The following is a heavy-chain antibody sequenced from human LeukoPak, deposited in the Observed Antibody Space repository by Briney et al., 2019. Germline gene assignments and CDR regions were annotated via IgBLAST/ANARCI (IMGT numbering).Heavy chain of an antibody. D-gene: IGHD5-12*01. CDR3: AKGGYDYVEVGYFDF. CDR1: GFNFNNYA. V-gene: IGHV3-23*01. CDR2: IVASSGAS. Sequence: GGSLRLSCAASGFNFNNYAMSWVRQAPGKALEGISHIVASSGASFYADSVKGRFTISRDHSKNTLYLQMNGLRAEDTALYYCAKGGYDYVEVGYFDFWGQGTLVTVSS. J-gene: IGHJ4*02.